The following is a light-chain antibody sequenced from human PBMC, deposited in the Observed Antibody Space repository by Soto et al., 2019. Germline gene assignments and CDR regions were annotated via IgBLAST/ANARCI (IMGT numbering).Light chain of an antibody. J-gene: IGKJ1*01. Sequence: DIVLTQSPGTLSLSPGERATLSCRASQSVSSNHLAWYQQKPGQAPRLLIYGGSSRATGIPVRFSGSGSETDFTLTITRLEPEDFAVFYCHQYGTSPATFGQGTKVDIK. CDR1: QSVSSNH. CDR3: HQYGTSPAT. V-gene: IGKV3-20*01. CDR2: GGS.